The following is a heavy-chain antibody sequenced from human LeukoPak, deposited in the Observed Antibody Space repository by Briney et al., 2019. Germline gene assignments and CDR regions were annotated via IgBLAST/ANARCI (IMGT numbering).Heavy chain of an antibody. CDR1: GGSLSDYY. CDR3: ALVIPVLRPVDTLVDY. Sequence: SETLSLTCALYGGSLSDYYWIWIRQPPGRRLEWIGEVNHSGSAKYNPSLKSRVTLPVDTSKRQFSLKVTSVTAADTAVYYCALVIPVLRPVDTLVDYWGQGTLVTVSS. V-gene: IGHV4-34*01. D-gene: IGHD2-2*01. J-gene: IGHJ4*02. CDR2: VNHSGSA.